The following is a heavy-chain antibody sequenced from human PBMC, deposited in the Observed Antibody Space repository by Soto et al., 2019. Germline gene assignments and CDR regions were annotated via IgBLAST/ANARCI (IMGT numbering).Heavy chain of an antibody. J-gene: IGHJ5*02. CDR1: GFPFSSRA. CDR3: AEWARYCSGADCRA. D-gene: IGHD2-15*01. V-gene: IGHV3-23*01. Sequence: EVQLLESGGGLVQPGGSLRLSCAASGFPFSSRAMSWVRQAPGKGLEWVSAISGSGTITYYADSVKGRFTISRDTSKKTLYRQRNSLRADDTAVYYCAEWARYCSGADCRAWGQGTLVTVYS. CDR2: ISGSGTIT.